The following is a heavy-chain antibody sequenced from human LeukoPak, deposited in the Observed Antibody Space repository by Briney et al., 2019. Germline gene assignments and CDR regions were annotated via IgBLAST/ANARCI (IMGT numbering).Heavy chain of an antibody. CDR1: GFTFSNYW. Sequence: GGSLRLSCAASGFTFSNYWMSWVRQAPGKGLEWVANIKQDRSEKYYVDSVKGRFTISRDNAKNSLYLQMNSLRAEDTAVYYCAKGADYYYYMDVWGKGTTVTVSS. CDR2: IKQDRSEK. J-gene: IGHJ6*03. CDR3: AKGADYYYYMDV. V-gene: IGHV3-7*03.